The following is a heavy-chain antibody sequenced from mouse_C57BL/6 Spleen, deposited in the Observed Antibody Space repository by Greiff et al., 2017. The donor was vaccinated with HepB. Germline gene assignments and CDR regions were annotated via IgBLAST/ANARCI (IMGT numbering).Heavy chain of an antibody. V-gene: IGHV1-64*01. D-gene: IGHD1-1*01. CDR1: GYTFTSYW. CDR2: IHPNSGST. CDR3: AREDYGSSDDWYFDV. J-gene: IGHJ1*03. Sequence: VQLQQSGAELVKPGASVKLSCKASGYTFTSYWMHWVKQRPGQGLEWIGMIHPNSGSTNYNEKFKSKATLTVDKSSSTAYMQRSSLTSEDSAVYYCAREDYGSSDDWYFDVWGKGTTVTVAS.